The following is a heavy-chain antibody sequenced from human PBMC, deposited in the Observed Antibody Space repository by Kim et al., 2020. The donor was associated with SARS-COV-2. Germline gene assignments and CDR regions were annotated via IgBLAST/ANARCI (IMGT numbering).Heavy chain of an antibody. CDR1: GFTFDDYA. Sequence: GGSLRLSCAASGFTFDDYAMHWVRQAPGKGLEWVSVIRGDDGTTSYSDSVKGRFTVSRDNSKNSLYLQMKSLRTEDTALYYCAKDIDSGSYHIFDFWGQGTLVTVSS. D-gene: IGHD1-26*01. V-gene: IGHV3-43*02. J-gene: IGHJ4*02. CDR2: IRGDDGTT. CDR3: AKDIDSGSYHIFDF.